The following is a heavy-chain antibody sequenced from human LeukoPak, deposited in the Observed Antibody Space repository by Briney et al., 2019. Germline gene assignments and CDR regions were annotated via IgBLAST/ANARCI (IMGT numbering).Heavy chain of an antibody. Sequence: SETLSLTCTVSGGSISSYYWSWIRQPPGKGLEWIGYIYYSGSTYYNPSLKSRVTISVDTSKNQFSLKLSSVTAADTAVYYCAGNRFGELLSFDYWGQGTLVTVSS. D-gene: IGHD3-10*01. V-gene: IGHV4-59*01. J-gene: IGHJ4*02. CDR1: GGSISSYY. CDR2: IYYSGST. CDR3: AGNRFGELLSFDY.